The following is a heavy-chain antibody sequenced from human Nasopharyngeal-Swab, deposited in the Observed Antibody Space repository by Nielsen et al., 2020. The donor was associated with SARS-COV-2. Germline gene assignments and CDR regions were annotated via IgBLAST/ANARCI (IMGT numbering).Heavy chain of an antibody. CDR2: ISYDGSNK. Sequence: GGSLRLSCAASGFTFSSYAIHWVRQAPGKGLEWVAVISYDGSNKYYADSVKGRFTISRDNSRNTLHLQMNSLRAEDTAVYYCAKDRGIVVVIGFDYWGQGTLVTVSS. CDR3: AKDRGIVVVIGFDY. J-gene: IGHJ4*02. D-gene: IGHD3-22*01. CDR1: GFTFSSYA. V-gene: IGHV3-30-3*01.